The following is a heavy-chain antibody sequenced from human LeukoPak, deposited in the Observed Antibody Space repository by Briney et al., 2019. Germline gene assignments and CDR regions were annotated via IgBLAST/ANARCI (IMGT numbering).Heavy chain of an antibody. CDR3: ARYHARIAVIIYDAFDI. CDR2: INPSGGST. J-gene: IGHJ3*02. Sequence: ASVKVSCKASGYTFTSYYMHWVRQAPGQGLEWMGIINPSGGSTSYAQKFQGRVTMTRDMSTSTVYMELSSLRSEDTAVYYCARYHARIAVIIYDAFDIWGQGTMVTVSS. D-gene: IGHD2-21*01. CDR1: GYTFTSYY. V-gene: IGHV1-46*01.